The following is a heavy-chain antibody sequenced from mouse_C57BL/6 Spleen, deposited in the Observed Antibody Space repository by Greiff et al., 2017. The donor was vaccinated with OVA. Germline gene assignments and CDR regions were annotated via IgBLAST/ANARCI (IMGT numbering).Heavy chain of an antibody. V-gene: IGHV1-15*01. J-gene: IGHJ2*01. CDR2: IDPETGGT. D-gene: IGHD1-1*01. CDR1: GYTFTDYE. CDR3: TSSTYYFDY. Sequence: QVQLQQSGAELVRPGASVTLSCKASGYTFTDYEMHWVKQTPVHGLEWIGAIDPETGGTAYNQKFKGKAILTADKSSSTAYRELRSLTSEDSAVYYCTSSTYYFDYWGQGTTLTVSS.